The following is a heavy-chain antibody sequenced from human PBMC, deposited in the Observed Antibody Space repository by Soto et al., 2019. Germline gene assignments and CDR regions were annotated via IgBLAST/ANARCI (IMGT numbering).Heavy chain of an antibody. V-gene: IGHV3-7*01. J-gene: IGHJ4*02. CDR1: GFSFSSYW. Sequence: GGSLRLSCAASGFSFSSYWMSWVRQAPGKGLEWVANIKQDGSEKYYVDSVKGRFTISRDNAKNSLYLQMNSLRAEDTAVYYCATGGKTRYYDFWSGYDYWGPGTLVTVSS. CDR3: ATGGKTRYYDFWSGYDY. D-gene: IGHD3-3*01. CDR2: IKQDGSEK.